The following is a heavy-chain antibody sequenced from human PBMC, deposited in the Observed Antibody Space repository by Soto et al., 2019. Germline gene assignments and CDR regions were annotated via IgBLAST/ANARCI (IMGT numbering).Heavy chain of an antibody. CDR2: IKSKTDGGTT. Sequence: GGSLRLSCAASGFTFSNAWMNWVRQAPGRGLEWVGRIKSKTDGGTTDYAAPVKGRFTISRDDSKNTLYLQMNSLKTEDTAVYYRTTDHPYDFWSGSAPTRNDDWGQGTLVTVSS. D-gene: IGHD3-3*01. CDR1: GFTFSNAW. J-gene: IGHJ4*02. V-gene: IGHV3-15*07. CDR3: TTDHPYDFWSGSAPTRNDD.